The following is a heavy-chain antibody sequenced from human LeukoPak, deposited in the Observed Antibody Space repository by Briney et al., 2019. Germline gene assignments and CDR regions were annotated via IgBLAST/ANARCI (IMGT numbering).Heavy chain of an antibody. Sequence: PGGSLRLSCAASGFTFTSHWMSWVRQAPGKGLEWVARMNLDGSEKYYVDSVKGPFTISRDNAKTSLYLEMNGLRAEDTAVYYCARDATYCTNGVCYTRFDYWGQGTLVTVSS. J-gene: IGHJ4*02. V-gene: IGHV3-7*01. CDR1: GFTFTSHW. D-gene: IGHD2-8*01. CDR2: MNLDGSEK. CDR3: ARDATYCTNGVCYTRFDY.